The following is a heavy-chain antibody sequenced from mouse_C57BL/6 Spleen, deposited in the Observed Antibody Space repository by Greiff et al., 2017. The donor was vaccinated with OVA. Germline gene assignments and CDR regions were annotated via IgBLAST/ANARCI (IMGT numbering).Heavy chain of an antibody. CDR2: IYPGGGYT. Sequence: QVQLQQSGAELVRPGTSVKMSCKASGYTFTNYWIGWAKQRPGHGLEWIGDIYPGGGYTHYNEKFKGKATLTADTSSSTAYMQFSSLTSEDSATKYCARRGEYDGFAYWGQGTLVTVSA. CDR3: ARRGEYDGFAY. D-gene: IGHD2-4*01. CDR1: GYTFTNYW. V-gene: IGHV1-63*01. J-gene: IGHJ3*01.